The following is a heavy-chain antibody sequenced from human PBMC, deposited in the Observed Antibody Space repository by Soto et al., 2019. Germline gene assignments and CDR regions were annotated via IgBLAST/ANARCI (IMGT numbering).Heavy chain of an antibody. J-gene: IGHJ5*02. Sequence: QVQLVQSGAEVKKPGASVKVSCKASGYTFTSYGISWVRQAPGQGLEWMGGISANNGNTNYAQKLQGRVTMTTDTSTSNPYRELRSLRSDDTAVYYCSGVWFGELSSFDPWGQGTLVTVSS. D-gene: IGHD3-10*01. V-gene: IGHV1-18*01. CDR1: GYTFTSYG. CDR2: ISANNGNT. CDR3: SGVWFGELSSFDP.